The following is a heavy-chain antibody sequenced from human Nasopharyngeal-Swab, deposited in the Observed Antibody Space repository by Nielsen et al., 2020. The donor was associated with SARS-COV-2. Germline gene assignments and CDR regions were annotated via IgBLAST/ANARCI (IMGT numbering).Heavy chain of an antibody. D-gene: IGHD2-2*01. J-gene: IGHJ4*02. Sequence: GESLKISCAASGFTVSSNYMSWVRQAPGKGVEWVSVIYSGGSTYYADSVKGRFTISRDNSKNTLYLQMNSLRAEDTAVYYCAAGVVVPAANNDYWGQGTLVTVSS. CDR2: IYSGGST. CDR1: GFTVSSNY. CDR3: AAGVVVPAANNDY. V-gene: IGHV3-53*01.